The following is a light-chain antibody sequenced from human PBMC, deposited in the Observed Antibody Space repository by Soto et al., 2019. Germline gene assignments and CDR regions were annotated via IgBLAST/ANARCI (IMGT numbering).Light chain of an antibody. CDR1: QSITRY. CDR3: QQSYSIPYT. CDR2: AAS. V-gene: IGKV1-39*01. Sequence: DIQMTQSPSSLSASVGDRVTITCRASQSITRYLKWYHQKPGKAPKLLIYAASSLQSGVASRFSGSGSGPDFTLTISSLQPEDFATYYCQQSYSIPYTFGQGTKLEIK. J-gene: IGKJ2*01.